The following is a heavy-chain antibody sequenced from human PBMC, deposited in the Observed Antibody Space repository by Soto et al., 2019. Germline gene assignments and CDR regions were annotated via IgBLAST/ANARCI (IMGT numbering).Heavy chain of an antibody. CDR2: IIPILGIA. CDR1: GGTFSSYT. D-gene: IGHD4-17*01. V-gene: IGHV1-69*02. Sequence: QVQLVQSGAEVKKPGSSVKVSCKASGGTFSSYTISWVRQAPGQGLEWMGRIIPILGIANYAQKIQGRVTITADKATSTAYMVLSSLRSEDTAVYYCAMPLLGMTVTYEGDYYYGMDVWGQGTTVTV. J-gene: IGHJ6*02. CDR3: AMPLLGMTVTYEGDYYYGMDV.